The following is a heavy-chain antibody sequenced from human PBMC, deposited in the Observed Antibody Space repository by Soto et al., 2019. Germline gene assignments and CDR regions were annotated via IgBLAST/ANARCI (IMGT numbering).Heavy chain of an antibody. CDR2: ISSDGGDK. CDR1: GFTFSNFG. J-gene: IGHJ5*02. V-gene: IGHV3-30*18. Sequence: QVQLVESGGGVVQPGRSPRLSCAASGFTFSNFGMHWVCQAPGKGLEWVAAISSDGGDKYYSHSVKDRFTVSRDNSRNTLFLQMNSLRVEDTAVYYCVKGSDVARQELDRWGQGILVTVSS. D-gene: IGHD2-15*01. CDR3: VKGSDVARQELDR.